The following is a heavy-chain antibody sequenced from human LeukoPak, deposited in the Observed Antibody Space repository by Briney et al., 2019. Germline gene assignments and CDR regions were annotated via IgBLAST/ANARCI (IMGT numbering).Heavy chain of an antibody. V-gene: IGHV3-21*01. CDR1: GFTFSSYS. J-gene: IGHJ3*02. CDR2: ITSSSSYI. CDR3: AAASYDSSGYLDPFDAFDI. D-gene: IGHD3-22*01. Sequence: GGSLRLSCAASGFTFSSYSMNWVRQAPGKGLEWVSSITSSSSYIYYADSVKGRFTISRDNAKNSLYLQMNSLRAEDTAVYYCAAASYDSSGYLDPFDAFDIWGQGTMVTVSS.